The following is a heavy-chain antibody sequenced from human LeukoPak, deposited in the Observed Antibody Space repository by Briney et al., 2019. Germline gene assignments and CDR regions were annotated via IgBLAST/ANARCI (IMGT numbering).Heavy chain of an antibody. CDR1: RFTFRSHA. D-gene: IGHD4-23*01. Sequence: GGSLRLSCVGSRFTFRSHAMSWVRQAPEKGLEFVSGIYENGGTTYYADSVKGRFSISRDNSKNTLYLQMDSLRGEDTAVYYCAKPTKMTTVVTAYFDYWGQGTLVTVSS. CDR3: AKPTKMTTVVTAYFDY. CDR2: IYENGGTT. V-gene: IGHV3-23*01. J-gene: IGHJ4*02.